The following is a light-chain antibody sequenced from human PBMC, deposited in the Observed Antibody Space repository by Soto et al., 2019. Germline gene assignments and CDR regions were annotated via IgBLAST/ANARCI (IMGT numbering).Light chain of an antibody. CDR2: GAS. J-gene: IGKJ1*01. CDR3: QQYNTQPWT. Sequence: EIVMTQSPATLSVSPGETATLSCRASQSVSSNLAWYQQKPGQAPRLLIYGASTRATGIPARFSGSGSGTKLTLTSSGLQSEDFAVYYCQQYNTQPWTFGQGTKVEIK. CDR1: QSVSSN. V-gene: IGKV3-15*01.